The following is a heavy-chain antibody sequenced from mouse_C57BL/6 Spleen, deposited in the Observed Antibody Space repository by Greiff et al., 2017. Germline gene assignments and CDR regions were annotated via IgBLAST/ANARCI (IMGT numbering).Heavy chain of an antibody. J-gene: IGHJ2*01. CDR1: GFTFSSYA. CDR3: ARERVYFGY. Sequence: EVMLVESGGGLVKPGGSLKLSCAASGFTFSSYAMSWVRQTPEKRLEWVATISDGGSYTYYPDNVKGRFTISRDNAKNNLYLQMSHLKSEDTAMYYCARERVYFGYWGQGTTLTGSS. V-gene: IGHV5-4*01. CDR2: ISDGGSYT.